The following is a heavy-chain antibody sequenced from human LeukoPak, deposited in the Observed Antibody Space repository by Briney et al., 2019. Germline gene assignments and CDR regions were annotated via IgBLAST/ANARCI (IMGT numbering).Heavy chain of an antibody. CDR1: GGPYSDYY. J-gene: IGHJ5*02. CDR3: ARDPRDDSSGHHWLDP. V-gene: IGHV4-34*01. D-gene: IGHD3-22*01. Sequence: PSETLSLTCAVYGGPYSDYYWSWIRQSPGKGLEWIGEINHSGSTNYNPSLKSRITISVDTSKNQFSLKLSSVTAADTAIYYCARDPRDDSSGHHWLDPWGQGTLVTVSS. CDR2: INHSGST.